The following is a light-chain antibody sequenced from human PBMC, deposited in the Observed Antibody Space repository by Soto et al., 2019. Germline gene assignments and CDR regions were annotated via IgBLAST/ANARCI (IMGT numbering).Light chain of an antibody. CDR3: QQRSNWPPLP. V-gene: IGKV3-11*01. CDR2: DAS. J-gene: IGKJ4*01. CDR1: QSVSSY. Sequence: EIVLTQSPATLSLSPGERATLSCRASQSVSSYLAWYQQKHGQAPRLLIYDASNRATGIPARFSGSGSGTDFTLTISSLEPEDFAVYYCQQRSNWPPLPFGGGTKVEIK.